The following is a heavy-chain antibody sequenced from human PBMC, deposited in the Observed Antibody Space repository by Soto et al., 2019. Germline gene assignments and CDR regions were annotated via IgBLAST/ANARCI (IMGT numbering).Heavy chain of an antibody. J-gene: IGHJ4*02. D-gene: IGHD2-2*01. V-gene: IGHV3-74*03. CDR2: INSDGSST. CDR1: GFTFSSYW. CDR3: ARVETCSSTSCYSVFDY. Sequence: EVQLVESGGGLVQPGGSLRLSCAASGFTFSSYWMHWVHQAPGKGLVCVSRINSDGSSTTYADSVKGRFTISRDNAKNTLYLQMNSLRAEDTAVYYCARVETCSSTSCYSVFDYWGQGTLVTVSS.